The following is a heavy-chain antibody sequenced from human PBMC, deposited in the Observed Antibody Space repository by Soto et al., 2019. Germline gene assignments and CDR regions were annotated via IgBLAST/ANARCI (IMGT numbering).Heavy chain of an antibody. J-gene: IGHJ3*02. D-gene: IGHD6-19*01. CDR2: IDWDDDK. CDR3: ARTLLNSSGGGAFDI. CDR1: GFSLSTSAMC. Sequence: ESGPTLVNPTQTLTLTCTFSGFSLSTSAMCVSWIRQPPGKALEWLARIDWDDDKYYSTSLKTRLTISKDTSKNQVVLTLTNVDPVDTATYYCARTLLNSSGGGAFDIWGQGTMVTVSS. V-gene: IGHV2-70*11.